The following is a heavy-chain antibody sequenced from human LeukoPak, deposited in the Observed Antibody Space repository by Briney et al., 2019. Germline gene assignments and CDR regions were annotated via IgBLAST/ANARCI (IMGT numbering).Heavy chain of an antibody. Sequence: GGSLRLSCAASGFTFSSYAMSWVRQAPGKGLKWVSAISGSGGSTFYADSVKGRFTISRDNAKNSLYLQMNSLRAEDTAVYYCAREGTAMVSFDYWGQGTLVTVSS. CDR1: GFTFSSYA. CDR3: AREGTAMVSFDY. V-gene: IGHV3-23*01. D-gene: IGHD5-18*01. J-gene: IGHJ4*02. CDR2: ISGSGGST.